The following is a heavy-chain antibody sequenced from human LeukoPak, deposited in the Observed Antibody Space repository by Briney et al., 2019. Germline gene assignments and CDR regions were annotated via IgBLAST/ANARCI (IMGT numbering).Heavy chain of an antibody. J-gene: IGHJ4*02. Sequence: SETLSLTCTVSGGSISSYYWSWIRQPPGKGLEWIGYIYYSGSTNYNPSLKSRVTISVDTSKNQFSLKLSSVTAADTAVYYCARDRGRQQPFDYWGQGTLVTVSS. D-gene: IGHD6-13*01. CDR3: ARDRGRQQPFDY. V-gene: IGHV4-59*01. CDR1: GGSISSYY. CDR2: IYYSGST.